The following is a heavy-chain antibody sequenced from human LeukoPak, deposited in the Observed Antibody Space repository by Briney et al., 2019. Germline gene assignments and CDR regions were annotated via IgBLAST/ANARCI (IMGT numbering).Heavy chain of an antibody. CDR1: GGSISSGDYY. J-gene: IGHJ4*02. V-gene: IGHV4-30-4*01. D-gene: IGHD2-15*01. Sequence: SETLSLTCTVSGGSISSGDYYWSWIRQPPGKGLEWIGYIYYSGSTYYNPSLKSRVTISVDTSKNQFSLKLSSVTAADTAVYYCARVAEGYCSGGSCYDYYFDHWGQGTLVTVSS. CDR2: IYYSGST. CDR3: ARVAEGYCSGGSCYDYYFDH.